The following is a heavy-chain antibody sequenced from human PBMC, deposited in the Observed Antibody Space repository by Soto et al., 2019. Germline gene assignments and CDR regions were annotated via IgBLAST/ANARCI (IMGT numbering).Heavy chain of an antibody. J-gene: IGHJ4*02. V-gene: IGHV3-48*02. CDR2: ISSSSSTI. D-gene: IGHD5-18*01. CDR1: GFTFSSYS. CDR3: ARDLGRLRSYGTIPLDY. Sequence: EVQLLESGGGLVQPGGSLRLSCAASGFTFSSYSMNWVRQAPGKGLEWVSYISSSSSTIYYADSVKGRFTISRDNAKNSLYLQMNSLRDEDTAVYYCARDLGRLRSYGTIPLDYWGQGTLVTVSS.